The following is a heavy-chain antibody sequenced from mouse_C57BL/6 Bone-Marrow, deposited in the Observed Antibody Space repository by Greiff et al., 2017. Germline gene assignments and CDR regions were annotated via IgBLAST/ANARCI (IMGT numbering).Heavy chain of an antibody. J-gene: IGHJ4*01. V-gene: IGHV7-1*01. D-gene: IGHD2-4*01. CDR2: SRNKANDYTT. Sequence: EVNVVESGGGLVQSGRSLRLSCATSGFTFSDFYMEWVRQAPGKGLEWIAASRNKANDYTTEYSASVKGRFIVSRDTSQSILYLQMNALRAEDTAIYYGARDAAYDYDSGSAMDYWGQGTSVTVSS. CDR3: ARDAAYDYDSGSAMDY. CDR1: GFTFSDFY.